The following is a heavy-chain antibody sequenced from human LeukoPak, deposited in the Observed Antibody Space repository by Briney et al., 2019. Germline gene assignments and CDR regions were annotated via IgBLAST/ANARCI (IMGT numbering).Heavy chain of an antibody. D-gene: IGHD3-10*01. CDR1: GGSFSGYY. V-gene: IGHV4-34*01. J-gene: IGHJ4*02. Sequence: SETLSLTCAVYGGSFSGYYWSWIRQPPGKGLEWIGEINHSGSTNYNPSLKSRVTISGDTSKNQFSLKLRSVTAADTAVYYCARAETGMVRGVIANWGQGTLVTVSS. CDR2: INHSGST. CDR3: ARAETGMVRGVIAN.